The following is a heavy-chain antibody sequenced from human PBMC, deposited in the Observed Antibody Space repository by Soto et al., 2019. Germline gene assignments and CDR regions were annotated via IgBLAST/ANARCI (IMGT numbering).Heavy chain of an antibody. V-gene: IGHV3-53*05. CDR1: GFTVSSNY. CDR2: IYSGGST. J-gene: IGHJ3*02. D-gene: IGHD7-27*01. CDR3: ARGLANWGAGAFDI. Sequence: GGSLRLSCAASGFTVSSNYMSWVRQAPGKGLEWVSVIYSGGSTYYADSVKGRFTISRDNSKNTLYLQMNSLRAEDTAVYYCARGLANWGAGAFDIWGQGTMVTVSS.